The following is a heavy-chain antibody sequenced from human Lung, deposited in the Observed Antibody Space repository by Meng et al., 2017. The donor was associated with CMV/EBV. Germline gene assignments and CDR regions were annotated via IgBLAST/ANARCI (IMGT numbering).Heavy chain of an antibody. J-gene: IGHJ6*02. CDR3: DVATFIYYYGMDV. D-gene: IGHD1-26*01. Sequence: SCAASGFTVSSYYMSWVRQAPGEGLEWVSVVYSGGSTYYADSVKGLFTISRDNSKNTLYLQMNSLRAEDTAVYYCDVATFIYYYGMDVWGQGATVTVSS. CDR1: GFTVSSYY. V-gene: IGHV3-53*01. CDR2: VYSGGST.